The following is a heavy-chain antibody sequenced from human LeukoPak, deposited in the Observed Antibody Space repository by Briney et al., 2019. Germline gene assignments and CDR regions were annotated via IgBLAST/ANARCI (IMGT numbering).Heavy chain of an antibody. J-gene: IGHJ1*01. CDR3: ARDRRFCSGDSCYSDSEYFQH. V-gene: IGHV3-48*02. CDR2: ISSSGSTI. CDR1: GFTFSSYA. D-gene: IGHD2-15*01. Sequence: GGSLRLSCAASGFTFSSYAMSWVRQAPGKGLEWVSYISSSGSTIYYADSVKGRFTISRDNAKNSLYLQMSSLTDEDTAVYYCARDRRFCSGDSCYSDSEYFQHWGQGTLVTVSS.